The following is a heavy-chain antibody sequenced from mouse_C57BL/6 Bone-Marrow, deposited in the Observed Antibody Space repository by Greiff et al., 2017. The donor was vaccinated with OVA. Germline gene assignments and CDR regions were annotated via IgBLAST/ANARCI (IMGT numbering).Heavy chain of an antibody. CDR2: IYWDDDK. Sequence: QVTLKESGPGILQSSQTLSLTCSFSGFSLSTSGMGVSWIRQPSGKGLEWLAHIYWDDDKRYNPSLKSRPTISKDTSRNQVFLKITSVDTADTATYYCARTRAYYSNSYAMDYWGQGTSVTVSS. V-gene: IGHV8-12*01. CDR3: ARTRAYYSNSYAMDY. CDR1: GFSLSTSGMG. J-gene: IGHJ4*01. D-gene: IGHD2-5*01.